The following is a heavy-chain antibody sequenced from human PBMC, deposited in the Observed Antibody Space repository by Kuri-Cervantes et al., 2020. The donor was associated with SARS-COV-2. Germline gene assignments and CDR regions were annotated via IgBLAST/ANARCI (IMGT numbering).Heavy chain of an antibody. CDR1: GFTFSSYG. Sequence: GGSLRLSCAASGFTFSSYGMHWVRQAPGKGLEWVAVISYDGSNKYYADSVKGRFTISRDNSKNTLYLQMNSLRAEDTAVYYCARNPTYGDYPYWYFDLWGRGTLGTVSS. CDR2: ISYDGSNK. D-gene: IGHD4-17*01. V-gene: IGHV3-30*03. CDR3: ARNPTYGDYPYWYFDL. J-gene: IGHJ2*01.